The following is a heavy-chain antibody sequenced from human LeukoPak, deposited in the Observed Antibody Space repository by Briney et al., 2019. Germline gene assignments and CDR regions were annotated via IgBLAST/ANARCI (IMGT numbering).Heavy chain of an antibody. CDR1: GYTFTSYG. D-gene: IGHD2-2*01. J-gene: IGHJ4*02. CDR2: ISAYNGNT. Sequence: ASVKVSCKASGYTFTSYGISWVRQAPGQGLEWMGWISAYNGNTNYAQKLQGRVTMTTDTSTSTAYMELRSLRSDDTAVYYCARDLDVVVPAASGFDYWGQGTLVTVSS. CDR3: ARDLDVVVPAASGFDY. V-gene: IGHV1-18*01.